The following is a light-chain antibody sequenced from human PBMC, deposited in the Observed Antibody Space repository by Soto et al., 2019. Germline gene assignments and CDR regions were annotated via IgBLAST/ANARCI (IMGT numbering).Light chain of an antibody. CDR2: AAS. Sequence: EIVLTQSPATLSFSPGESATLSCRASQSVSSNSLAWHQQKPGQAPRLLMYAASSRAAGIPDRFSGSGSGTDFTLTISRLEPEDFAVYYCQQHGSWGITFGPGTKVDIK. CDR3: QQHGSWGIT. CDR1: QSVSSNS. J-gene: IGKJ3*01. V-gene: IGKV3-20*01.